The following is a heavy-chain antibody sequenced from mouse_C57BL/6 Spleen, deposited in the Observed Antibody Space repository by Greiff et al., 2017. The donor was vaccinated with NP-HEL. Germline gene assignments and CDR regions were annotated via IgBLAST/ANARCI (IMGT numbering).Heavy chain of an antibody. CDR3: AREDYGSRAWFAY. Sequence: VQGVESGAELVKPGASVKLSCKASGYTFTSYWMHWVKQRPGQGLEWIGMIHPNSGSTNYNEKFKSKATLTVDKSSSTAYMQLSSLTSEDSAVYYCAREDYGSRAWFAYWGQGTLVTVSA. CDR2: IHPNSGST. V-gene: IGHV1-64*01. D-gene: IGHD1-1*01. J-gene: IGHJ3*01. CDR1: GYTFTSYW.